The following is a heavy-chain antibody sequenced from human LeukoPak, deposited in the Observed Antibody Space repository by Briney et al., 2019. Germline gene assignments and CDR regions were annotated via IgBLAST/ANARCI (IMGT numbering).Heavy chain of an antibody. V-gene: IGHV3-7*01. J-gene: IGHJ4*02. CDR1: GFTFNIYA. D-gene: IGHD3-10*01. CDR2: IKQDGSEQ. Sequence: GGSLRLSCAASGFTFNIYAMNWVRQAPGKRLEWVANIKQDGSEQYYVDSVKGRFTISRDNAKNSLYLQMNSLRAEDTAVYYCARRALTMARGARPYYFDYWGQGTLVTVSS. CDR3: ARRALTMARGARPYYFDY.